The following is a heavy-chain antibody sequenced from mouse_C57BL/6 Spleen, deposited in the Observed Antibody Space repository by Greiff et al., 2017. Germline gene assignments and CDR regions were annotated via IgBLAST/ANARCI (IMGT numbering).Heavy chain of an antibody. CDR2: LNPSSGYP. CDR3: SRREDWFAY. CDR1: GYTFTSYT. Sequence: VQLQQSGAELARPGASVKMSCKASGYTFTSYTMHWVKQRPGQGLEWIGYLNPSSGYPKSNQKFKDKSTLTADKSSSTAYMQLSSLTYEDSAVYYCSRREDWFAYWGQGTLVTVSA. J-gene: IGHJ3*01. V-gene: IGHV1-4*01.